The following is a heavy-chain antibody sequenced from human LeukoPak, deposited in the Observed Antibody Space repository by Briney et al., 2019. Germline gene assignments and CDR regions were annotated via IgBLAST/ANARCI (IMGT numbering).Heavy chain of an antibody. CDR3: AVVHYQRQIRPPCIARNDY. CDR1: GGSISSYY. D-gene: IGHD2-15*01. J-gene: IGHJ4*02. V-gene: IGHV4-4*07. CDR2: IYTSGST. Sequence: SETLSLTCTVSGGSISSYYWSWIRQPAGKGLEWIGRIYTSGSTNYNPSLKSRVTMSVDTSKNQFSLKLSSVPAADTAVYYCAVVHYQRQIRPPCIARNDYWGQGTLVTVSS.